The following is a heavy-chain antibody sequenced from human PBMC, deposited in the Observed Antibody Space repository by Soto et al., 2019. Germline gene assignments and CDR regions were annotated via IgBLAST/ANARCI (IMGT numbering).Heavy chain of an antibody. D-gene: IGHD3-16*01. CDR3: AHRLGGPDYFDY. Sequence: QITLKESGPTLVKPTQTLTLTCTFSGFSLSTTDMGVAWIRQPPGKALEWLALIYWDDDKRSCPSLKDRLTITQDTCKNQVVLTMTNVDPVDTATYYCAHRLGGPDYFDYWGRGTLVTVAS. CDR2: IYWDDDK. V-gene: IGHV2-5*02. CDR1: GFSLSTTDMG. J-gene: IGHJ4*02.